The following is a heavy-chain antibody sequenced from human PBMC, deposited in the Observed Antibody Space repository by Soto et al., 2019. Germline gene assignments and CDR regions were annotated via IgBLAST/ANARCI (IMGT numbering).Heavy chain of an antibody. CDR3: ARDFFSTVTTVDY. J-gene: IGHJ4*02. V-gene: IGHV3-30*04. D-gene: IGHD4-17*01. CDR2: ISYDGGNK. CDR1: GFTFTNYA. Sequence: QVQLVESGGGVVQPAKSLRLSCAASGFTFTNYAIHWVRQAPGKGLEWVAVISYDGGNKYYADSVKARFTISRDSSKNTVYLQMNSLRAEDTAVYYCARDFFSTVTTVDYWGQGALVTVSS.